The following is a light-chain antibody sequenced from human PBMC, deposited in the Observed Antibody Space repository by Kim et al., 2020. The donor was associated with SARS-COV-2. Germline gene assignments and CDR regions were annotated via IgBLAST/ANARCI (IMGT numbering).Light chain of an antibody. Sequence: SYELTQPLSVSLALGQTARITCGGNNIGSKNVHWYQQKPGQAPVLVIYRDSNRPSGIPERFSGSNSGNTATLTISRAQAGDEADYYCQVWDSSLEVFGGG. J-gene: IGLJ2*01. V-gene: IGLV3-9*01. CDR3: QVWDSSLEV. CDR2: RDS. CDR1: NIGSKN.